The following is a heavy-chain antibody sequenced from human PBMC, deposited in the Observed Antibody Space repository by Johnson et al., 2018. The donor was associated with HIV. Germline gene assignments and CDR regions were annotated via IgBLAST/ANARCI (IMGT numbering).Heavy chain of an antibody. J-gene: IGHJ3*01. V-gene: IGHV3-43D*03. CDR3: AKHISYDILTGYYDRDAFDV. CDR1: GFTFDDYA. D-gene: IGHD3-9*01. CDR2: ISWDGGST. Sequence: VQLVESGGGLVQPGRSLRLSCAASGFTFDDYAMHWVRQAPGKGLEWVSLISWDGGSTYYADSVKGRFTISRDNSKNSLYLQMNSLSAEDTAMYFCAKHISYDILTGYYDRDAFDVWGQGTMVTVSS.